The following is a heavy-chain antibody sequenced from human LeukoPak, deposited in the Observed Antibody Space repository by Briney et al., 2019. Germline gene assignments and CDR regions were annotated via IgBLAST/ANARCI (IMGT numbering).Heavy chain of an antibody. CDR1: GGSISSYY. Sequence: SETLSLTCTVSGGSISSYYWSWIRQPPGKGLEWIGYISYSGNTNYNHSLKSRVTISVDTSKNQFSLKLSSVTAADTAVYYCASGGKHYYYYYMDVWGKGTTVTVSS. CDR2: ISYSGNT. J-gene: IGHJ6*03. CDR3: ASGGKHYYYYYMDV. D-gene: IGHD3-16*01. V-gene: IGHV4-59*01.